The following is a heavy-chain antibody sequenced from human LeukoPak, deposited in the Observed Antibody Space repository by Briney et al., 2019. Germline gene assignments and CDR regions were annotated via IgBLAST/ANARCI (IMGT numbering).Heavy chain of an antibody. CDR1: GGTFSSYA. Sequence: GASVKVSCKASGGTFSSYAISWVRQAPGQGPEWMGGINPFFGTANYAQKFQGRLTTTADKSTSTAYMELSSLRSEDSAVYYCAREKPRGYSYGSPFDCWGQGTLVTVSS. D-gene: IGHD5-18*01. CDR3: AREKPRGYSYGSPFDC. J-gene: IGHJ4*02. V-gene: IGHV1-69*06. CDR2: INPFFGTA.